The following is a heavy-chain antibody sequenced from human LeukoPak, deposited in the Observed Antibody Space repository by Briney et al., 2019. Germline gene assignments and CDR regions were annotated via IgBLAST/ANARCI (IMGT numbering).Heavy chain of an antibody. Sequence: PSQTLSLTCTVSGGSISSGSYYWSWIRQPAGKGLEWIGRIYTSGSTNYNPSLKSRVTISVDTSKNQFSLKLSSVTAADTAVYYCARGPYYDFWSGYYANFLDYWRQGTLVTVSS. J-gene: IGHJ4*02. D-gene: IGHD3-3*01. V-gene: IGHV4-61*02. CDR3: ARGPYYDFWSGYYANFLDY. CDR2: IYTSGST. CDR1: GGSISSGSYY.